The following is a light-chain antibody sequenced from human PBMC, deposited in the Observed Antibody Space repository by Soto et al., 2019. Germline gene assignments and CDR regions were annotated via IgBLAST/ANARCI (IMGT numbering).Light chain of an antibody. CDR3: SSYTSSNTWV. V-gene: IGLV2-14*01. Sequence: QSVLTQPASVSGSHGQSITISCTGTSSDVGAYNYVSWYQQHPGKAPKLMIYEVSNWPSGVSNRFSGSKSGNTASLTISGLQAEDEADYYCSSYTSSNTWVFGGGTKLTVL. CDR2: EVS. CDR1: SSDVGAYNY. J-gene: IGLJ3*02.